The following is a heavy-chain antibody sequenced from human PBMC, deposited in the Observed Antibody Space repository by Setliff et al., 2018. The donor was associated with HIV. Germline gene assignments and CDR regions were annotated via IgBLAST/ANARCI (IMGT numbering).Heavy chain of an antibody. CDR2: IYYSGNA. J-gene: IGHJ4*02. CDR3: ARHDSGGYYSLDY. V-gene: IGHV4-34*01. CDR1: GGSFSDNY. Sequence: SETLSLTCAVYGGSFSDNYWSWIRQSPGKGLEWFGSIYYSGNAYYNPSLKSRVTISVDTSKNQFSLKLSSVTAADTAVYYCARHDSGGYYSLDYWGQGTLVTVSS. D-gene: IGHD3-22*01.